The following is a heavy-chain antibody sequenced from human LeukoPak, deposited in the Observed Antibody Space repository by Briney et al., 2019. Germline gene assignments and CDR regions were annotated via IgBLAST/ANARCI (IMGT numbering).Heavy chain of an antibody. CDR2: INPNGGGT. D-gene: IGHD3-9*01. V-gene: IGHV1-2*02. J-gene: IGHJ4*02. Sequence: ASVKVSCKASGYSFTGYYLHWVRQAPGQGLEWMGWINPNGGGTNYAQKFQGRVTMTRDTSISTAYMELSRLRSDDTAMYYCARTGSYYSAMYYLDYWGQGTLVAVSS. CDR1: GYSFTGYY. CDR3: ARTGSYYSAMYYLDY.